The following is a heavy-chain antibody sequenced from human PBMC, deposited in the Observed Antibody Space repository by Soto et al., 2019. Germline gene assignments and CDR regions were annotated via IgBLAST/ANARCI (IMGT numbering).Heavy chain of an antibody. V-gene: IGHV3-23*01. CDR3: AKTRSFFEFDY. D-gene: IGHD1-26*01. J-gene: IGHJ4*02. CDR2: ITGSGDST. Sequence: PGGSLRLSCAASGFTFNNYAMSWVRQAPGKGLEWVSLITGSGDSTYYADSVKGRFSISRDNSKNTLYLEMNSPRVEDAAIYYCAKTRSFFEFDYWGQGALVTVSS. CDR1: GFTFNNYA.